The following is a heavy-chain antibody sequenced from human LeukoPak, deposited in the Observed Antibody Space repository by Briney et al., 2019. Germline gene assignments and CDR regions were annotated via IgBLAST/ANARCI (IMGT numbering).Heavy chain of an antibody. CDR2: IRYDGSNK. CDR3: AKDGTMVHRYAFDI. J-gene: IGHJ3*02. D-gene: IGHD3-10*01. CDR1: GFTFSSYG. V-gene: IGHV3-30*02. Sequence: PGGSLRLSCAASGFTFSSYGMHWVRQAPGKGLEWVAFIRYDGSNKYYADSVKGRFTISRDNSKNTLYLQMNSLRAEDTAVYYCAKDGTMVHRYAFDIWGQRTMVTVSS.